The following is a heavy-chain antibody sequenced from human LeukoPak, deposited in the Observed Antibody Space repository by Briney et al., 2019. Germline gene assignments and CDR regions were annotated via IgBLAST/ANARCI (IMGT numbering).Heavy chain of an antibody. Sequence: SETLSLTCTVSGGSISSSSYYWGWIRQPPGKGLEWIGSIYYSGSTYYNPSLKSRVTISLDTSRNQFSLKLSSVTAADTAVYYCARGRSPVAGTSVVDPWGQGTLVTVSS. D-gene: IGHD6-19*01. J-gene: IGHJ5*02. CDR3: ARGRSPVAGTSVVDP. CDR2: IYYSGST. CDR1: GGSISSSSYY. V-gene: IGHV4-39*07.